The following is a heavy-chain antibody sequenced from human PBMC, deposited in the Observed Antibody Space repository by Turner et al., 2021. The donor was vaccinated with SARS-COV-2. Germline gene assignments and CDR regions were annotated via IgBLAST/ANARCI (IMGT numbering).Heavy chain of an antibody. Sequence: QVQLVESGGGVVQPGRYLRISCAASGFTFSSYGMHWVRQAPGKGLEWVAVISYDGNNKYYADSVKGRFTISRDKSKNTLYLQMNSLRAEDTAVYYCAKQLGLYSNPMYYFDYWGQGTLVTVSS. V-gene: IGHV3-30*18. D-gene: IGHD4-4*01. CDR3: AKQLGLYSNPMYYFDY. CDR2: ISYDGNNK. J-gene: IGHJ4*02. CDR1: GFTFSSYG.